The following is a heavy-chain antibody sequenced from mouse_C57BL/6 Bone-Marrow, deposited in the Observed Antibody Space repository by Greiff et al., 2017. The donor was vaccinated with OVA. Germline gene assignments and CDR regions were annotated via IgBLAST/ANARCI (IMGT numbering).Heavy chain of an antibody. V-gene: IGHV4-1*01. CDR2: INPDSSTI. Sequence: EVQLQESGGGLVQPGGSLKLSCAASGIAFSRYWMSWVRRAPGKGLEWIREINPDSSTINYAPSLKDKFIISRDNAKNTLYLQMSKVRSEDTALYYCANNWDRYFDVWGTGTTVTVSS. CDR1: GIAFSRYW. D-gene: IGHD4-1*02. CDR3: ANNWDRYFDV. J-gene: IGHJ1*03.